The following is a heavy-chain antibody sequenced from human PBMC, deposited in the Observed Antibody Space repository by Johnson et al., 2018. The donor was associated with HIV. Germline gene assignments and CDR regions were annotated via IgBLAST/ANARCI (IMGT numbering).Heavy chain of an antibody. V-gene: IGHV3-30*04. Sequence: QVQLVESGGGVVQPGRSLRLSCAASGFTFSSYAMHWVRQAPGKGLEWVAVISSDGSNKSYADSVKGRSPISRDNSKNTLYLQMNSLRAEDTAVYYCARESRLGPLAHAFDIWGQGTMVTVSS. J-gene: IGHJ3*02. D-gene: IGHD7-27*01. CDR3: ARESRLGPLAHAFDI. CDR1: GFTFSSYA. CDR2: ISSDGSNK.